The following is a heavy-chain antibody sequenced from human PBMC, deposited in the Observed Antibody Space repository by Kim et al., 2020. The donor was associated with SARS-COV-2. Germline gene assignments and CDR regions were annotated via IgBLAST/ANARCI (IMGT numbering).Heavy chain of an antibody. V-gene: IGHV1-46*01. Sequence: FQGRVTMTRDTSTSTVYMELSSLRSEDTAVYYCARDIVDTAMVKGDAFDIWGQGTMVTVSS. CDR3: ARDIVDTAMVKGDAFDI. J-gene: IGHJ3*02. D-gene: IGHD5-18*01.